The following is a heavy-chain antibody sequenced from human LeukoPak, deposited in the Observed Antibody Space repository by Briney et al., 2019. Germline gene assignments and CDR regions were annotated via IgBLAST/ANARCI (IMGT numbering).Heavy chain of an antibody. CDR2: ISYDGSNK. D-gene: IGHD1-26*01. CDR1: GFTFSSYG. CDR3: AKDGIRHAFDI. Sequence: PGGSLRLSCAASGFTFSSYGMHWVRQAPGKGLEWVAVISYDGSNKYYADSVKGRFTISRDNSKNTLYLQMNSLRAEDTAVYYCAKDGIRHAFDIWGQGTMVTVSS. V-gene: IGHV3-30*18. J-gene: IGHJ3*02.